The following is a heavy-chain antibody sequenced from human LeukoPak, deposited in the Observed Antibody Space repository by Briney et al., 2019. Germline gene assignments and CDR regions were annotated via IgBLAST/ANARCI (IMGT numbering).Heavy chain of an antibody. D-gene: IGHD5-12*01. CDR2: IWYDGSNK. Sequence: GGSLRLSCAASGFTFSSYGMHWVRQAPGKGLEWVAVIWYDGSNKYYADSVKGRFTISRDNSKNTLYLQMNSLRAEDTAVYYCAKRISAYGYHFDYWGQGTLVTVSS. CDR1: GFTFSSYG. J-gene: IGHJ4*02. V-gene: IGHV3-33*06. CDR3: AKRISAYGYHFDY.